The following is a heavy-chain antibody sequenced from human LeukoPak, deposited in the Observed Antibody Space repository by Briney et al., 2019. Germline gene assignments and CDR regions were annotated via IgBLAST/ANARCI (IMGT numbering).Heavy chain of an antibody. J-gene: IGHJ4*02. V-gene: IGHV1-2*06. Sequence: ASVKVSCKTSGYTFTGYYVHWVRQAPGQGLEWMGRITPNTGDTIYARRFQGRATMTRDMSISAAYMELSSLTSDDTAIYYCARDLVGGIWSAGFWGQGTLVTVSS. D-gene: IGHD3-3*01. CDR2: ITPNTGDT. CDR3: ARDLVGGIWSAGF. CDR1: GYTFTGYY.